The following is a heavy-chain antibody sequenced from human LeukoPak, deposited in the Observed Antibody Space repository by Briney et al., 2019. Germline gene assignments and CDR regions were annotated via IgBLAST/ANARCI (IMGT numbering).Heavy chain of an antibody. Sequence: PSETRSLTCTVSGDSVSGISFYWSWIRKPPGKGLQYIGYIQYSGSTNYNPSLKSRVTISVDTSKNQFSLKLSSVTAADTAVYYCARYYDSSGYWSTPHFDYWGQGTLVTVSS. CDR3: ARYYDSSGYWSTPHFDY. J-gene: IGHJ4*02. D-gene: IGHD3-22*01. V-gene: IGHV4-61*01. CDR1: GDSVSGISFY. CDR2: IQYSGST.